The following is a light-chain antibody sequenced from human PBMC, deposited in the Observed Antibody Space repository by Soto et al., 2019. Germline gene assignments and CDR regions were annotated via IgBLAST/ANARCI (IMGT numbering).Light chain of an antibody. CDR1: SSNIGNNF. Sequence: QSVLTQPPSVSAAPGQKVTISCSGSSSNIGNNFVSWFQQLPGTAPKLLIYDNNKRPSGIPDRFSGSKSGTSATLAITGLQTGDEDDYYCGTWESSLSAVVFGGGTKVTVL. CDR2: DNN. V-gene: IGLV1-51*01. CDR3: GTWESSLSAVV. J-gene: IGLJ2*01.